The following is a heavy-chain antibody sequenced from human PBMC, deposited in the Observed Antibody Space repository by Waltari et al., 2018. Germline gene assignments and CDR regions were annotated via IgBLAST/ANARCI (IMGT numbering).Heavy chain of an antibody. J-gene: IGHJ5*02. CDR1: GYSISSGYS. CDR3: ARALSGGDRPSWFDP. D-gene: IGHD3-10*01. V-gene: IGHV4-38-2*02. Sequence: QVQLQESGPGLVKPSETLSLTCTVSGYSISSGYSWGGIRQPPGKGLEWLGSIFHSGSTYHSPSLKGSGTRSVDTAKNQFSLKLSSVTAAETAVYYCARALSGGDRPSWFDPWGQGTLVTVSS. CDR2: IFHSGST.